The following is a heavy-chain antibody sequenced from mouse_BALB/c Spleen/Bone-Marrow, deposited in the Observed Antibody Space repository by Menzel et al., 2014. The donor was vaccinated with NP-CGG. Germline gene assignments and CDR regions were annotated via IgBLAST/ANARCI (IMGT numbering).Heavy chain of an antibody. CDR2: ISDGGSYT. D-gene: IGHD2-3*01. V-gene: IGHV5-4*02. Sequence: EVHLVESGGGLVKPGGSLKLSCAASGFTFSDYYMYWVRQTPEKRLEWVATISDGGSYTYYPDSVKGRFTISRDNAKNNLYLQMSSLKSEDTATYYCATYDGYYFDYWGQGTTLTVSS. CDR3: ATYDGYYFDY. CDR1: GFTFSDYY. J-gene: IGHJ2*01.